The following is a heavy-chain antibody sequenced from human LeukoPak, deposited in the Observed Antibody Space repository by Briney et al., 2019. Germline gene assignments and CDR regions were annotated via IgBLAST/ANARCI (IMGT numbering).Heavy chain of an antibody. V-gene: IGHV4-34*01. Sequence: SETLSLTCAVSGGSFNAFYWSWIRQPPGQGLKWIGEINHSGRPMYNPSLKGRLIMSVDTSRKQISLKLNSVTAADTAIYYCAGAGYYDSSRDHWGQGTPVTVSS. CDR1: GGSFNAFY. D-gene: IGHD3-22*01. CDR3: AGAGYYDSSRDH. CDR2: INHSGRP. J-gene: IGHJ4*01.